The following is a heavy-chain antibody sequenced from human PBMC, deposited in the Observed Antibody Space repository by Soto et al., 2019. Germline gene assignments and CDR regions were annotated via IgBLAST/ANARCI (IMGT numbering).Heavy chain of an antibody. CDR1: GFKFSDYW. Sequence: PGGSLRLSCAASGFKFSDYWMSWVRQAPGKGLEWVGNIKHDTSEAHYADSVKGRFTITRDNIKNFLFLQMNGLRSDDTASYYSAIDCLPISGPYRPSRFDYWGLGTLVTVSS. V-gene: IGHV3-7*03. J-gene: IGHJ4*02. CDR3: AIDCLPISGPYRPSRFDY. D-gene: IGHD3-16*02. CDR2: IKHDTSEA.